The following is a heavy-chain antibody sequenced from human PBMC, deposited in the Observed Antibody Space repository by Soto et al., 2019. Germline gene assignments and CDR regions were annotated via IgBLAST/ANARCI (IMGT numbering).Heavy chain of an antibody. CDR1: GITFSTYA. D-gene: IGHD5-12*01. J-gene: IGHJ4*02. CDR3: ARAISGYVT. CDR2: INAVNGNT. Sequence: QVQLVQSGAEVKKPGASVKVSCKASGITFSTYAIHWVRQAPGQGVEWMGWINAVNGNTIYSQKFQDRVTLTRDTSASTTYMDLSCLGSEDTAISYCARAISGYVTWGQGTLVTVSS. V-gene: IGHV1-3*01.